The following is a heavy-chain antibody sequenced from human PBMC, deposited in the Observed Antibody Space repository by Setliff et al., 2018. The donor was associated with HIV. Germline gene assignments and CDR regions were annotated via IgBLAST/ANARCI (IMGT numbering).Heavy chain of an antibody. CDR1: GGSFSGYY. D-gene: IGHD6-13*01. CDR3: ARGLGQQLGRFWYFDL. Sequence: SETLSLTCAVYGGSFSGYYWSWIRQPPGKGLEWIGEINHSGSTNYNPSLKSRVTTSVDTSKDQFSLKLSSVTAADTAVYYCARGLGQQLGRFWYFDLWGRGTLVTVSS. V-gene: IGHV4-34*01. CDR2: INHSGST. J-gene: IGHJ2*01.